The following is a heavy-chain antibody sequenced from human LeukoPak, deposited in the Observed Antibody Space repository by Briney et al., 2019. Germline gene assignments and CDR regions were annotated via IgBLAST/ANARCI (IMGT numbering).Heavy chain of an antibody. V-gene: IGHV4-39*01. D-gene: IGHD1-26*01. CDR3: ARLQWEPYYFDY. CDR2: IYYSGST. CDR1: GGSISSSSYY. J-gene: IGHJ4*02. Sequence: SETLSLTCTVSGGSISSSSYYWSWIRQPPGKGLEWIGSIYYSGSTYYNPSLKSRVTISVDTSKNQFSLKLSSVTAADTAVYYCARLQWEPYYFDYWGQGTLVTVSS.